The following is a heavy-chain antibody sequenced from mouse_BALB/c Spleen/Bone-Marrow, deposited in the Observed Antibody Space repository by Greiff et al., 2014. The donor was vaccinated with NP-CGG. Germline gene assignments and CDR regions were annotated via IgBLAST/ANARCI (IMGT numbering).Heavy chain of an antibody. CDR1: GFNIKDTY. CDR3: VCYYCGISSFAY. Sequence: EVQLQQSGAELVKPGAAVKLSCTGSGFNIKDTYMHWVKQRPEQGLEWIGRIDPANGNTKYDPKFQGKATITADTSSNTAYLQFSSLTSEDTAVYYCVCYYCGISSFAYWGQGTLVTVSA. CDR2: IDPANGNT. D-gene: IGHD1-1*01. V-gene: IGHV14-3*02. J-gene: IGHJ3*01.